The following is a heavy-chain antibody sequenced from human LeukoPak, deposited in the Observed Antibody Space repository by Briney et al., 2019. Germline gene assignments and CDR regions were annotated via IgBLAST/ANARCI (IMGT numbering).Heavy chain of an antibody. CDR3: ATDYGDIRGVFDY. Sequence: GGSLILSSAASRFTVSSNYMSWVRQATGKGLEWVSVIYSGGSTYYAVALKGRFTISRHNSKNTLYLQMNSLRAEDTAVYYCATDYGDIRGVFDYWGQGTLVTVSS. V-gene: IGHV3-53*04. CDR2: IYSGGST. CDR1: RFTVSSNY. J-gene: IGHJ4*02. D-gene: IGHD4-17*01.